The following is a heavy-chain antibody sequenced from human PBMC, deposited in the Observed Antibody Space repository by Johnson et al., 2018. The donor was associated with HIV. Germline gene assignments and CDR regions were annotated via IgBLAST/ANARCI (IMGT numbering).Heavy chain of an antibody. J-gene: IGHJ3*02. Sequence: VQLVESGGGLIQPGGSLRLSCAASGFTFSSNAMHWVRQAPGKGLERVVVISYAGSNKSYADSVKGRFTISRDNSKNTLYLQMNSLRAEDTAVYYCARDNEDIVLVGAFDIWGQGTMVTVSS. CDR3: ARDNEDIVLVGAFDI. D-gene: IGHD2-8*02. V-gene: IGHV3-30-3*01. CDR1: GFTFSSNA. CDR2: ISYAGSNK.